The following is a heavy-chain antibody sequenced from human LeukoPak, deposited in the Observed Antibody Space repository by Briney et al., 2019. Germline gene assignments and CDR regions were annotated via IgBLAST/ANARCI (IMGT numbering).Heavy chain of an antibody. Sequence: SETLSLTCAVYGGSFSGYYWSWIRQPPGKGLEWIGEINHSGSTNYNPSLKSRVTISVDTSKNQFSLKLSSVTAADTAVYYCARGRFRIMTLWGQGTLVTVSS. J-gene: IGHJ4*02. CDR3: ARGRFRIMTL. V-gene: IGHV4-34*01. D-gene: IGHD3-16*01. CDR1: GGSFSGYY. CDR2: INHSGST.